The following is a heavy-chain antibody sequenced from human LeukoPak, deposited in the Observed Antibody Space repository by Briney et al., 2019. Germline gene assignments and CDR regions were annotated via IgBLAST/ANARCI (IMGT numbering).Heavy chain of an antibody. CDR3: ARVNDILTGYSLDY. CDR2: IYYSGST. J-gene: IGHJ4*02. V-gene: IGHV4-39*07. CDR1: GGSISSSSYY. Sequence: SETLSLTCTVSGGSISSSSYYWGWIRQPPGKGREWIGSIYYSGSTYYNPSLKSRVTISVDTSKNQFSLKLSSVTAADTAVYYCARVNDILTGYSLDYWGQGTLVTVSS. D-gene: IGHD3-9*01.